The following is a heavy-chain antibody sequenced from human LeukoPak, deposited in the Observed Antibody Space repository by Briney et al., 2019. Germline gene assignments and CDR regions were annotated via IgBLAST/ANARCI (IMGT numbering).Heavy chain of an antibody. V-gene: IGHV3-53*01. Sequence: PGGSLRLSCAASGFIACSNYMRWVRQAPGKGLEWVSVIYSGGSTYYAESVKGRFTISRDNSKNTLYLQMNSLRAEDKAVYYWARGRTRRSAFDIWGQGTMVTVSS. CDR1: GFIACSNY. CDR3: ARGRTRRSAFDI. CDR2: IYSGGST. D-gene: IGHD1-14*01. J-gene: IGHJ3*02.